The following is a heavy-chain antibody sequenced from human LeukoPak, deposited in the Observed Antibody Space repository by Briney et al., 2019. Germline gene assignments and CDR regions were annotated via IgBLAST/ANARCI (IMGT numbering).Heavy chain of an antibody. D-gene: IGHD1-26*01. J-gene: IGHJ4*02. V-gene: IGHV3-7*04. CDR3: ARDSGSH. Sequence: GSLSLSCAASGFTFINYWMSWVRPAPGKGLEWVANIKQDGSEKYYVDSVKGRFTISRDNGKNSLLLQMNSLRGEDTAVYYCARDSGSHWGQGTLVTVSS. CDR2: IKQDGSEK. CDR1: GFTFINYW.